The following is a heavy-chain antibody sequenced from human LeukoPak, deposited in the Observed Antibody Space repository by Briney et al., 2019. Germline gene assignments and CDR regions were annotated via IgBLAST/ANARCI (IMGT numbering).Heavy chain of an antibody. Sequence: PSETLSLTCTVSSGSFSSSSYFCGWIRQPPGMGLEWIATFNYSGTTYYNPSLKSRVTTSVDTSRNQFSLKLSSGPAAETVFYCFARLRGGVQLWGDWGQGALVTVSS. D-gene: IGHD1-1*01. CDR2: FNYSGTT. CDR1: SGSFSSSSYF. V-gene: IGHV4-39*01. J-gene: IGHJ4*01. CDR3: ARLRGGVQLWGD.